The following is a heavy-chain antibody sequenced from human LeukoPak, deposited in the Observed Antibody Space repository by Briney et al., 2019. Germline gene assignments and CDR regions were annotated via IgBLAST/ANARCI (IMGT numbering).Heavy chain of an antibody. CDR1: GYSFTSHY. CDR2: INPSGGST. D-gene: IGHD3-22*01. Sequence: ASVKVSCKASGYSFTSHYMHWVRQAPGQGLEWMGIINPSGGSTNYAQKFQGRVTMTRDTSTSTVYMELSSLRSEDTAVYYCARGRYFYDSSGFYRDYWGQGTLVTVSS. J-gene: IGHJ4*02. CDR3: ARGRYFYDSSGFYRDY. V-gene: IGHV1-46*01.